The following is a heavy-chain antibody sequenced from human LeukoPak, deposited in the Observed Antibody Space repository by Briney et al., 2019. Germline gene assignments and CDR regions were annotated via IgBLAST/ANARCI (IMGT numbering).Heavy chain of an antibody. CDR1: GFTFSSYG. J-gene: IGHJ4*02. V-gene: IGHV3-30*03. CDR2: ISYDGSNQ. Sequence: PGGSLRLSCAASGFTFSSYGMSWVRQAPGKGLEWVAVISYDGSNQYYADSVKGRFSISRDNSKNTLYLQMNSLRAEDTAVYYCARDLLTTVTNSWGQGTLVTVSS. CDR3: ARDLLTTVTNS. D-gene: IGHD4-17*01.